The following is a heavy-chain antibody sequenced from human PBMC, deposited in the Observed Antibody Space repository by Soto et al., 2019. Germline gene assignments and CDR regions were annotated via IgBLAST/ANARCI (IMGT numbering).Heavy chain of an antibody. Sequence: QVQLVQSGAEVKRPGASVNVSCKASGYTFTDFLVHWVRQAPGQRLEWMGWMHAGDSGAKYSPKFQGRVTFTRDSSANTAYMELTSLTSEDTAVYYCARPDCGATYCYTLLYWGQGTLVTVSS. CDR1: GYTFTDFL. J-gene: IGHJ4*02. CDR2: MHAGDSGA. V-gene: IGHV1-3*01. CDR3: ARPDCGATYCYTLLY. D-gene: IGHD2-21*01.